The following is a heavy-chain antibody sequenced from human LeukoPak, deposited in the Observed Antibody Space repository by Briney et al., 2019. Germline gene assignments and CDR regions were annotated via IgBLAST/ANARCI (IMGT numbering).Heavy chain of an antibody. CDR3: ARDLLPAGYCSSTSCSTGVLQY. Sequence: SVKVSCKASGGTFSSYAISWVRQAPGQGLEWMGGIIPIFGTANYAQEFQGRVTITADESTSTAYMKLSSLRSEDTAVYHCARDLLPAGYCSSTSCSTGVLQYRGQGTLVTVSS. CDR1: GGTFSSYA. J-gene: IGHJ1*01. D-gene: IGHD2-2*01. CDR2: IIPIFGTA. V-gene: IGHV1-69*13.